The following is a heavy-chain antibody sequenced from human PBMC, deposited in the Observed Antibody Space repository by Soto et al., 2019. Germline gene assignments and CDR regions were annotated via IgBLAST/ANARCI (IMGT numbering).Heavy chain of an antibody. J-gene: IGHJ4*02. Sequence: QVQLQESGPGLVKPSQTLSLTCTVSGDSVSGGDSYWSWIRQPPGKALEWIGYTSFSGHTSYTPSLKSPVTISVGMSKSQSSLRLTSATAADTAIYYCVRGGNPYHYATSGPGTFDKWGQGTLVSVSS. CDR2: TSFSGHT. CDR1: GDSVSGGDSY. D-gene: IGHD3-22*01. V-gene: IGHV4-30-4*01. CDR3: VRGGNPYHYATSGPGTFDK.